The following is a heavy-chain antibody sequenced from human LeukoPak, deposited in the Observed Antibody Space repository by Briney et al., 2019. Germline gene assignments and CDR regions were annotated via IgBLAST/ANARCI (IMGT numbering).Heavy chain of an antibody. CDR3: ARDFIAVADLYYYGMDV. CDR2: IYSVGST. Sequence: GGSLRLSCAASGFTLSSNYMSWVRQAPGKGLEWVSVIYSVGSTYYADSVKGRFTISRDNSKNTLYLQMNSLRAEDTAVYYCARDFIAVADLYYYGMDVWGQGTTVTVSS. J-gene: IGHJ6*02. V-gene: IGHV3-66*01. CDR1: GFTLSSNY. D-gene: IGHD6-19*01.